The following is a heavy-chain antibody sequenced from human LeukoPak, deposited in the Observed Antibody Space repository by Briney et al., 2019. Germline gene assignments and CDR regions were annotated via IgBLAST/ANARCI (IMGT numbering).Heavy chain of an antibody. CDR3: VRDNSRGQSLGVIY. CDR1: GFTFSTYN. J-gene: IGHJ4*02. Sequence: GGSLRLSCAASGFTFSTYNMSWVRQAPGKGLEWISYINANSSTIQYADSVRGRFTTSRDNAKNSLYLQMNSLRAEDTAVYYCVRDNSRGQSLGVIYWGQGSLVTVSS. D-gene: IGHD3-22*01. V-gene: IGHV3-48*01. CDR2: INANSSTI.